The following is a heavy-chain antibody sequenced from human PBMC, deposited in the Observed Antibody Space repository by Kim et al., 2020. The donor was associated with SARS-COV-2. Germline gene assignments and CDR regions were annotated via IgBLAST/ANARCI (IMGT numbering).Heavy chain of an antibody. CDR1: GYTFTSYA. V-gene: IGHV1-3*01. CDR2: INAGNGNT. CDR3: ARDSDSGYDFGYSSSSLFDY. D-gene: IGHD5-12*01. Sequence: ASVKVSCKASGYTFTSYAMHWVRQAPGQRLEWMGWINAGNGNTKYSQKFQGRVTITRDTSASTAYMELSSLRSEDTAVYYCARDSDSGYDFGYSSSSLFDYWGQGTLVTVSS. J-gene: IGHJ4*02.